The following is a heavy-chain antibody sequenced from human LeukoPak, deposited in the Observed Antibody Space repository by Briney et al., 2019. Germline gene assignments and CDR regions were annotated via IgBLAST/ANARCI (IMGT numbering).Heavy chain of an antibody. CDR3: ARGEYRRLRTPYYFDY. Sequence: SVKVSCKASGGTFSSYAISWVRQAPGQGLEWMGGIIPIFGTANYAQKFQGRVTITADKSTSTAYMELSSLRSEDTAVYYCARGEYRRLRTPYYFDYWGQGTLVTVSS. V-gene: IGHV1-69*06. J-gene: IGHJ4*02. CDR1: GGTFSSYA. D-gene: IGHD5-12*01. CDR2: IIPIFGTA.